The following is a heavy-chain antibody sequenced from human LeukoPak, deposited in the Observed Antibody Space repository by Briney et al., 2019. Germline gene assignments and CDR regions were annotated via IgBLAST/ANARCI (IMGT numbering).Heavy chain of an antibody. CDR2: INSDGSNT. Sequence: PGGSLRLSCAASGFTFGSSYMHWVRQVPGKGLVCVSRINSDGSNTNYADSVKGRFTTSRDNAQNTLYLQMKSLRAEDTAVYYCVAVTTAWGQGPLVTVSS. CDR3: VAVTTA. V-gene: IGHV3-74*01. J-gene: IGHJ4*02. D-gene: IGHD4-17*01. CDR1: GFTFGSSY.